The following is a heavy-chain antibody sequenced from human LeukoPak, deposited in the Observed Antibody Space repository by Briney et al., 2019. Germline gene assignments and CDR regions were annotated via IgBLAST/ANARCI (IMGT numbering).Heavy chain of an antibody. V-gene: IGHV3-23*01. J-gene: IGHJ4*02. CDR2: ISGSGGST. CDR1: GFTFSSYA. CDR3: AINLIAVAGTGDY. D-gene: IGHD6-19*01. Sequence: GGSLRLSCAASGFTFSSYAMSWVGQAPGKGLEWVSAISGSGGSTYYADSVKGRFTISRDNSKNTLYLQMNSLRAEDTAVYYCAINLIAVAGTGDYWGQGTLVTVSS.